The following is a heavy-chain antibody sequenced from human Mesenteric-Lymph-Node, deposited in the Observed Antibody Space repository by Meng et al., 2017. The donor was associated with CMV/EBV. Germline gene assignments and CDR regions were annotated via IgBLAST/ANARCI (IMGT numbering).Heavy chain of an antibody. V-gene: IGHV1-18*01. CDR1: GYTFSSYG. J-gene: IGHJ3*02. D-gene: IGHD3-22*01. Sequence: ASVKVSCKASGYTFSSYGISWVRQAPGQGLEWMGWRSTYDAGTDYAQRFQGRVTMATDTSTTTAYMELSRLRSDDTAVYYCARGYYDSSGYMAFDIWGQGTMVTVSS. CDR3: ARGYYDSSGYMAFDI. CDR2: RSTYDAGT.